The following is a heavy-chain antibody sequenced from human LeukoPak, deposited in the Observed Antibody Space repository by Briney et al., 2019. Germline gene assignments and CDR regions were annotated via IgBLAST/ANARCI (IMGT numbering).Heavy chain of an antibody. J-gene: IGHJ4*02. CDR3: ASFRSGSYPRFDY. Sequence: GGSLRLSCAASGFTFSSYSMNWVRQAPGKGLEWVSSISSRSSYIYYADSVKGRFTISRDNAKKSLYLQMNSLRAEDTAVYYCASFRSGSYPRFDYWGQGTLVTVSS. CDR2: ISSRSSYI. D-gene: IGHD3-10*01. V-gene: IGHV3-21*01. CDR1: GFTFSSYS.